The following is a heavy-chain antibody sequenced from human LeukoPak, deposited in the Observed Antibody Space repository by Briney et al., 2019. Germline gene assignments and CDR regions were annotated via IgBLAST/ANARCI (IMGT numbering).Heavy chain of an antibody. V-gene: IGHV3-21*01. Sequence: PGGSLRLSCAASGFSFSTYYVNWVRQAPGKGLEWVSCISSSSTYIYYADSVRGRFAISRDNAKNSLYLQMNSLRAEDTAVYHCARENHGSFDYWGQGSLVTVPS. J-gene: IGHJ4*02. CDR2: ISSSSTYI. CDR1: GFSFSTYY. D-gene: IGHD1-14*01. CDR3: ARENHGSFDY.